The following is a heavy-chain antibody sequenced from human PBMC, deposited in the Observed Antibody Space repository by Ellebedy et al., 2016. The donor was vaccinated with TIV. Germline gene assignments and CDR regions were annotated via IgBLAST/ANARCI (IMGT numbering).Heavy chain of an antibody. J-gene: IGHJ4*02. Sequence: GGSLRLSCAASGFTFSNAWMNWVRQAPGKGLEWVGRIKSKTDGGAADYAAPVKGRFTISRDDSKNTLYLQTNSLKTEDTAVYSCTTVYRYNYDSVWGQGTLVTVSS. CDR1: GFTFSNAW. CDR3: TTVYRYNYDSV. CDR2: IKSKTDGGAA. V-gene: IGHV3-15*01. D-gene: IGHD5-18*01.